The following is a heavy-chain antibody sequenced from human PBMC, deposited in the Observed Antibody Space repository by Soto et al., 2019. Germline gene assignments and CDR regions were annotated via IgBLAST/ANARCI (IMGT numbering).Heavy chain of an antibody. CDR3: ATELNSGSYYRFDP. J-gene: IGHJ5*02. Sequence: QVQLVQSGAEVKKPGSSVKVSCKASGGTFSSYAISWVRQAPGQGLEWMGGIIPIFGTANNAQKFQGRVTITADKTTRTAYMELSSLRSEDTAVYYCATELNSGSYYRFDPWGQGTLVTVSS. CDR1: GGTFSSYA. CDR2: IIPIFGTA. V-gene: IGHV1-69*06. D-gene: IGHD1-26*01.